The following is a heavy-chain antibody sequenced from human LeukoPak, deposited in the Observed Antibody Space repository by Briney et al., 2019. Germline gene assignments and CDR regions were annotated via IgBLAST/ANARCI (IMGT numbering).Heavy chain of an antibody. CDR2: ISSSGSTI. CDR1: GFTFSDYY. V-gene: IGHV3-11*04. CDR3: ARGFEATGYYYDSSGYYYGTRHAFDI. Sequence: GGSLRLSCAASGFTFSDYYMSWIRQAPGKGLEWVSYISSSGSTIYYADSVKGRFTISRDNAKNSLYLQMNSLRAEDTAVYYCARGFEATGYYYDSSGYYYGTRHAFDIWGQGTMVTVSS. J-gene: IGHJ3*02. D-gene: IGHD3-22*01.